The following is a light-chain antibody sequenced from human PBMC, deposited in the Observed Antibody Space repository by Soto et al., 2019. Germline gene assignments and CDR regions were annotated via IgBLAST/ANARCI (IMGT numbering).Light chain of an antibody. Sequence: QSALTQPASVSGSPGQSITISCTGTSSDVGGYNYVSWYQQHPGKAPKLMIYEVSNRPSGVSNRFSGSKSGNTASLTISRLQAEDGADYYCSSYTSSRTVVFGGGTKLTVL. CDR1: SSDVGGYNY. CDR2: EVS. V-gene: IGLV2-14*01. J-gene: IGLJ2*01. CDR3: SSYTSSRTVV.